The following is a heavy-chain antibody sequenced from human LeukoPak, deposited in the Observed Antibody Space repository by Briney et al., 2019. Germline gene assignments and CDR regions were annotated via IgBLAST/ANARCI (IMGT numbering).Heavy chain of an antibody. CDR3: ARGDCSGDCYHPLYY. CDR2: IRNDGSIK. Sequence: PGGSLRLSCAASGFTFSSYAMHSVRQAPGQGRYGVAVIRNDGSIKYYADSVKGRFTTSRDNSKNTLYLQMNSLRTEDTAVYYCARGDCSGDCYHPLYYWGQGSLVTVSS. D-gene: IGHD2-21*02. V-gene: IGHV3-30*02. CDR1: GFTFSSYA. J-gene: IGHJ4*02.